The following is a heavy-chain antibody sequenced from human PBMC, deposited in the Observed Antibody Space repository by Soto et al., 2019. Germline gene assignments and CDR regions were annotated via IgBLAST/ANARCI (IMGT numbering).Heavy chain of an antibody. CDR3: ARRRKAAAGSWFDP. CDR2: LYTVDSDT. Sequence: GDSLKISCKGSGYSFTSYWIAWVLKMLGKGLEWMGILYTVDSDTRYSTSLQGHVTISADKTISTADLQWSSLKASDTARFYCARRRKAAAGSWFDPWGQGTLVTVSS. J-gene: IGHJ5*02. CDR1: GYSFTSYW. V-gene: IGHV5-51*01. D-gene: IGHD6-13*01.